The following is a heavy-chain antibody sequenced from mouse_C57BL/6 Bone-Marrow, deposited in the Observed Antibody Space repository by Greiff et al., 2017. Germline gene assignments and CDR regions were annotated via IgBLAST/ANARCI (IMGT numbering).Heavy chain of an antibody. D-gene: IGHD1-1*01. CDR1: GYTFTSYN. Sequence: LQESGAELVRPGASVKMSCKASGYTFTSYNMHWVKQTPRQGLEWIGAIYPGNGDTSYNQKFKGKATLTVDKSSSTAYMQLSSLTSEDSAVYFCARSYYYGSSYVRWYFDVWGTGTTVTVSS. J-gene: IGHJ1*03. CDR2: IYPGNGDT. V-gene: IGHV1-12*01. CDR3: ARSYYYGSSYVRWYFDV.